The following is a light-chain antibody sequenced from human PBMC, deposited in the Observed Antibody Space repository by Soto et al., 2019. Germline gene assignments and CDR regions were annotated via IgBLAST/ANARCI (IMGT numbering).Light chain of an antibody. CDR2: SAS. CDR3: QKYNSAPPT. J-gene: IGKJ1*01. CDR1: QGIRTY. V-gene: IGKV1-27*01. Sequence: DIQMTQSPSSLSASVGDRVSITCRASQGIRTYLAWYQQKPGEVPNLLIYSASTLQSGVTSRFSSSGSGTEFNLTISSLQPEDVATSYCQKYNSAPPTFGQGTKVEIK.